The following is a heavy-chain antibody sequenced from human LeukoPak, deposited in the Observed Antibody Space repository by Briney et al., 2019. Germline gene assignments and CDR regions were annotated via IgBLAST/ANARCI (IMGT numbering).Heavy chain of an antibody. CDR3: SMDLSGAHDY. CDR2: VNTDGRTT. V-gene: IGHV3-74*01. J-gene: IGHJ4*02. D-gene: IGHD2-2*03. Sequence: GGSLRLSCAASGFTFSSYWMHWVRQAPGKGLVWVSRVNTDGRTTNYADSVRGRFTVSRDNAENTLYLQMNSLRVEDTAVYYCSMDLSGAHDYWGQGSVVTVSS. CDR1: GFTFSSYW.